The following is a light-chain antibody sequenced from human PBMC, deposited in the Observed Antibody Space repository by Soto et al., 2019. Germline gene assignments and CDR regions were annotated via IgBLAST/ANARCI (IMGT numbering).Light chain of an antibody. Sequence: DIRMTQSPSSLSASVGDRVTITCRASQSISNVLNWYQQKPGKAPKRLIYAASSLRSGVPSRFSGSGSGTDFTLTISSLQPEDFATYYCQQANSFPLTFGGGTKVDIK. V-gene: IGKV1-39*01. CDR1: QSISNV. J-gene: IGKJ4*01. CDR2: AAS. CDR3: QQANSFPLT.